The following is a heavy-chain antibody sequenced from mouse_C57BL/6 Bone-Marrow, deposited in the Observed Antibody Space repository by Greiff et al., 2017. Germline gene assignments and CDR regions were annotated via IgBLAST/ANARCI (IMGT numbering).Heavy chain of an antibody. J-gene: IGHJ2*01. Sequence: QVQLQQPGAELVMPGASVTLSCKASGYTFTSYWMHWVKQRPGQGLEWIGEIDPSDSNTNYNQKFKGKSTLTVDKSSSTAYMKRSSLTSEDSAVYYCAREGTTVVSAYCVDYWGQGTTLTVSS. D-gene: IGHD1-1*01. CDR3: AREGTTVVSAYCVDY. CDR2: IDPSDSNT. CDR1: GYTFTSYW. V-gene: IGHV1-69*01.